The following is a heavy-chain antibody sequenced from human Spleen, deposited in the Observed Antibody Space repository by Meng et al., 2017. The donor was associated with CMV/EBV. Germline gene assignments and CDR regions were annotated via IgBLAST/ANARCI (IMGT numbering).Heavy chain of an antibody. Sequence: RVDCRASGYTFNSHGITWVRQAPGHGREWMGWISPSIGSTNYAQKLEDRVTMTTDRSTTTAYLELRSLRYDDTAVYFCARGTGIFDYWGQGTLVTVSS. D-gene: IGHD7-27*01. J-gene: IGHJ4*02. CDR2: ISPSIGST. V-gene: IGHV1-18*04. CDR1: GYTFNSHG. CDR3: ARGTGIFDY.